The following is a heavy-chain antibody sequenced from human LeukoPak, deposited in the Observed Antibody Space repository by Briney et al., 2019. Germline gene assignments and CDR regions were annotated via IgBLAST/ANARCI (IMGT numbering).Heavy chain of an antibody. V-gene: IGHV3-30-3*01. CDR2: ISYDGSNK. CDR1: GFTFSSYA. CDR3: ARVPGRSAIVGNPQDY. J-gene: IGHJ4*02. Sequence: GGSLRLSCAASGFTFSSYAMHWVRQAPGKGLEWVAVISYDGSNKYYADSVKGRFTISRDNSKNTLYLQMNSLRAEDTAVYYCARVPGRSAIVGNPQDYWGQGTLVTVSS. D-gene: IGHD1-26*01.